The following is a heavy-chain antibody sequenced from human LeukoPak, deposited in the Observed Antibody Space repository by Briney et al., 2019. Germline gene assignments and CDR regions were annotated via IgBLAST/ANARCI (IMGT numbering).Heavy chain of an antibody. CDR2: IIPIFGIA. Sequence: ASVKVSCKASGGTFTSYAISWVRRAPGQGLEWMGRIIPIFGIANYAQKFQGRVTITADKSTSTAYMELSSLRSEDTAVYYCARVRGYYYDSSGFSLDYWGQGTLVTVSS. V-gene: IGHV1-69*04. CDR3: ARVRGYYYDSSGFSLDY. D-gene: IGHD3-22*01. CDR1: GGTFTSYA. J-gene: IGHJ4*02.